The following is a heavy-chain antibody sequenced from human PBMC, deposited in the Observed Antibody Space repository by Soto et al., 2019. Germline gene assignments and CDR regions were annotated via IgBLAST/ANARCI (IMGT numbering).Heavy chain of an antibody. Sequence: GGSLRLSCAASGFTFSSYGIHWVRQAPGKGLEWVAVISHDGSKTNYADSVKGRFTISRDNSKNTLYLQMNSLRAEDTAVYYCARDFLYYYYSSGYYFHDAFDIWGQGIMVTVSS. CDR2: ISHDGSKT. CDR1: GFTFSSYG. D-gene: IGHD3-22*01. CDR3: ARDFLYYYYSSGYYFHDAFDI. J-gene: IGHJ3*02. V-gene: IGHV3-30*03.